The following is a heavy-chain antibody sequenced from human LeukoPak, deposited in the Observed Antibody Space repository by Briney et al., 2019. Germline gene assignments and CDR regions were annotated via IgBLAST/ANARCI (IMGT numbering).Heavy chain of an antibody. Sequence: GGTLRLSCAASGFTFSNHGMNWVRQAPGKGLEWVSGISGSGGRTYYADSVKGRFTISRDNSKNTVYLQMNSLRAEDTAVYYCAKDRSYGAFEIWGQGTMVTVSS. CDR3: AKDRSYGAFEI. CDR1: GFTFSNHG. V-gene: IGHV3-23*01. CDR2: ISGSGGRT. D-gene: IGHD3-10*01. J-gene: IGHJ3*02.